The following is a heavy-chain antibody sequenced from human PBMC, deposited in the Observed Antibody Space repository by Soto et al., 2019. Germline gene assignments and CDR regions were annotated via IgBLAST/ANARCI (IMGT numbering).Heavy chain of an antibody. Sequence: EVQLVESGGGLVQPGGSLRLYCVGSGFMFDSFAMNWVRQAPGKGLEWVAYINGGSDSIYYAESVKGRFTISRDNARNSLSLQIDSLSDEDKAVYYWAKSGDSAGWGIDFWGQGTLVTVSS. J-gene: IGHJ4*02. V-gene: IGHV3-48*02. CDR1: GFMFDSFA. CDR2: INGGSDSI. CDR3: AKSGDSAGWGIDF. D-gene: IGHD6-19*01.